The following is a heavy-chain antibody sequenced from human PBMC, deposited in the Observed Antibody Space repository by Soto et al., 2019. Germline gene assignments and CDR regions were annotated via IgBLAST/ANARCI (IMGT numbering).Heavy chain of an antibody. CDR3: ARDLSSSRTHSRYYFDY. J-gene: IGHJ4*02. V-gene: IGHV1-3*01. D-gene: IGHD6-6*01. CDR2: INAGNGNT. Sequence: SVKVSCKASGYTFTSYAMHWVRQATGQMLEWVGWINAGNGNTKYSQKFQGRVIITRDTSASTAYMELSSLRSEDTAVYFCARDLSSSRTHSRYYFDYWGQGTLFTVSS. CDR1: GYTFTSYA.